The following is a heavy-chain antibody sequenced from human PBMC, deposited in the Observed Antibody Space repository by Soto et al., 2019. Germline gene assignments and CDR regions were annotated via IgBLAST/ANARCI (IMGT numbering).Heavy chain of an antibody. CDR1: GDSISAYS. CDR2: VYHSGAT. D-gene: IGHD5-12*01. J-gene: IGHJ4*02. CDR3: VSGYDRFDF. Sequence: SETLSLTCTVSGDSISAYSWSWVRQPPGKGLEWIGFVYHSGATHYNPSLTSRVSMSIDTSKSQFSLKVTSLTTADTAIYYCVSGYDRFDFWGRGTLVTVSS. V-gene: IGHV4-59*01.